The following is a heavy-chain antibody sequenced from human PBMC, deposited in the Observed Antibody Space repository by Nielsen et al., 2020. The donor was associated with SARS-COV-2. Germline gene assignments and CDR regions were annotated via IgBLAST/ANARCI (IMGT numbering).Heavy chain of an antibody. J-gene: IGHJ4*02. CDR3: ARGGTTVTTPSPGDY. Sequence: SETLSLTCTVSGGSISSSSYYWGWIRQPPGKGLEWIGSIYYSGSTYYNPSLKSRVTISVDTSKNQFSLKLSSVTAADTAVYYCARGGTTVTTPSPGDYWGQGTLVTVSS. D-gene: IGHD4-17*01. V-gene: IGHV4-39*07. CDR2: IYYSGST. CDR1: GGSISSSSYY.